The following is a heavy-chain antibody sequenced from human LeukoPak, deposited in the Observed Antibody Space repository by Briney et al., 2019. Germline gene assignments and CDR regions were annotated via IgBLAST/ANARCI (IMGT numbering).Heavy chain of an antibody. J-gene: IGHJ4*02. CDR2: IKQDGSEK. CDR1: GFTFSSYW. D-gene: IGHD4-17*01. V-gene: IGHV3-7*01. Sequence: GGSLRLSCAASGFTFSSYWMSWVRQAPGKGLEWVANIKQDGSEKYYVDSVKGRFTISRDNSKNTLYLQMNSLRAEDTAVYYCARDLGGYGDYGTNFDYWGQGTLVTVSS. CDR3: ARDLGGYGDYGTNFDY.